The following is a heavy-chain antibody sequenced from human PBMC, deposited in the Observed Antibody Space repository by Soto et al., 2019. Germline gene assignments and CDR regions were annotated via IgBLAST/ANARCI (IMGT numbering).Heavy chain of an antibody. CDR1: GATFSSFA. J-gene: IGHJ4*02. Sequence: QVQLLQSGAEVKKPGSSVKVSCKASGATFSSFAFSWLRQAPGQGLEWMGVIIPIFDTINYAQKFQGRVTIAADESTRTAYMELSSLTSEDTAVYYCASPLKWSGYYIAFDYWGQGTLVIVSS. CDR3: ASPLKWSGYYIAFDY. D-gene: IGHD3-3*01. CDR2: IIPIFDTI. V-gene: IGHV1-69*01.